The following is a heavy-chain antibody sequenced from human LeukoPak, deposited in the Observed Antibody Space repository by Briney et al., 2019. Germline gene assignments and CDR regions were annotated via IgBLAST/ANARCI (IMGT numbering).Heavy chain of an antibody. V-gene: IGHV4-39*01. CDR1: GGSISNSNYY. D-gene: IGHD2-2*01. J-gene: IGHJ3*02. Sequence: SETLSLTCTVSGGSISNSNYYRGWIRQPPGKGLEWIGNIYYSGSTYYNPSLRSRVTISVDTSKNQFSLKLSSVTAADTAVYYCARIPTNAVPAAHNGFDIWGQGTMLTVSS. CDR3: ARIPTNAVPAAHNGFDI. CDR2: IYYSGST.